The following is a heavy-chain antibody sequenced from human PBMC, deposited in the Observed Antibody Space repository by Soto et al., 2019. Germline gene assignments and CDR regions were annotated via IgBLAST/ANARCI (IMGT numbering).Heavy chain of an antibody. D-gene: IGHD3-3*01. CDR3: ARQASNYDFWSGDFDY. V-gene: IGHV4-31*03. CDR2: IYYSGST. J-gene: IGHJ4*02. Sequence: SETLSLTCTVSGGSISSGGYYWSWIRQHPGKGLEWIGYIYYSGSTYYNPSLKSRVTISVDASKNQFSLKLSSVTAADTAVYYCARQASNYDFWSGDFDYWGQGTLVTVSS. CDR1: GGSISSGGYY.